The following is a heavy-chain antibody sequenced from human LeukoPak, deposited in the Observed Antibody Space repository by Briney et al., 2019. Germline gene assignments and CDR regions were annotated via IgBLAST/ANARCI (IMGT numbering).Heavy chain of an antibody. D-gene: IGHD3-10*02. CDR3: ARHVRGGVGGSSTGMFDY. Sequence: PSETLSLTCTVSGGSISSSSYSWGWIRQPPGKGLEWIGYIYYSGSTNYNPSPKSRVTISVDTSKNQFSLKLSSVTAADTAVYYCARHVRGGVGGSSTGMFDYWGQGTLVTVSS. V-gene: IGHV4-61*05. CDR2: IYYSGST. CDR1: GGSISSSSYS. J-gene: IGHJ4*02.